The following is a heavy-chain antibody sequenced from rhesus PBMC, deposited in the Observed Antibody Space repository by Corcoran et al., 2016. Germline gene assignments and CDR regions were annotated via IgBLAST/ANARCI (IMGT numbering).Heavy chain of an antibody. CDR2: ISDSGGGP. CDR1: GGSMSGYY. CDR3: ARRPAAAKFSLDV. J-gene: IGHJ5-2*02. Sequence: QVQLQESGPGLVKPSETLSLTCAVSGGSMSGYYWSWIRQPPGKGLEWIGRISDSGGGPAYNPSVKSRVTISTDTSKKQFSLKLTSVTAADAAVYYCARRPAAAKFSLDVWGRGLLVTVSS. D-gene: IGHD6-43*01. V-gene: IGHV4-173*01.